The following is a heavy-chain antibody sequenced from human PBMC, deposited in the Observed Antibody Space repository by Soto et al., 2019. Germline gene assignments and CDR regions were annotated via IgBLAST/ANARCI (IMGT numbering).Heavy chain of an antibody. J-gene: IGHJ4*02. Sequence: VSGPTLVNPTQTLTLTCTFSGFSLSTSGMRVSWIRQPPGKALEWLARIDWDDDKFYSTSLKTRLTISKDTSKNQVVLTMTNMDPVDTATYYCARTYYYDSSGYIDYWGQGTLVTVSS. V-gene: IGHV2-70*04. D-gene: IGHD3-22*01. CDR3: ARTYYYDSSGYIDY. CDR2: IDWDDDK. CDR1: GFSLSTSGMR.